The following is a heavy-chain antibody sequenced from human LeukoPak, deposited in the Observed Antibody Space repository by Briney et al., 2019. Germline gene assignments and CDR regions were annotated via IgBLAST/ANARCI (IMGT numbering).Heavy chain of an antibody. D-gene: IGHD6-6*01. CDR2: ISSSSRYI. Sequence: GGSLRLSCAASGCTFSSYSMNWVRQAPGKGLEWVSSISSSSRYIYYADSVKGRFTISRDNAKNSLYLQMNSLRVEDTAVYYCVRDFSSSSTAYFQHWGQGTLVTVSS. J-gene: IGHJ1*01. CDR1: GCTFSSYS. V-gene: IGHV3-21*01. CDR3: VRDFSSSSTAYFQH.